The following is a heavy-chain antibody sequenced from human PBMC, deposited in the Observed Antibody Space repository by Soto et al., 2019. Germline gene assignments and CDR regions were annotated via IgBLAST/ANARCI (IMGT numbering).Heavy chain of an antibody. CDR1: GGTFNTYT. J-gene: IGHJ1*01. D-gene: IGHD1-26*01. CDR3: ARIPRYSFPTSDPLDN. Sequence: SVKVSCKASGGTFNTYTFSWVRQAPGQGLEWMGSIIPIFGTTHYAQSFQGRLSITADQSSTTTYMELRSLTSHDTALYYCARIPRYSFPTSDPLDNWGQGTLVTVSS. CDR2: IIPIFGTT. V-gene: IGHV1-69*13.